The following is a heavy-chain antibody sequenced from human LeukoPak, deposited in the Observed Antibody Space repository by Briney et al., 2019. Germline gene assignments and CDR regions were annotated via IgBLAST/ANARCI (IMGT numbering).Heavy chain of an antibody. CDR1: GFTFNSYG. CDR3: AKVATPNTLDAFDI. J-gene: IGHJ3*02. D-gene: IGHD1/OR15-1a*01. Sequence: GGSLRLSCAASGFTFNSYGISWVRQAPGKGLEWVSDISLSGDNMFYADSVKGRFTISRDNSNHTVYLQMNSLRVDDTAVYYCAKVATPNTLDAFDIWGQGTMVTVSS. V-gene: IGHV3-23*01. CDR2: ISLSGDNM.